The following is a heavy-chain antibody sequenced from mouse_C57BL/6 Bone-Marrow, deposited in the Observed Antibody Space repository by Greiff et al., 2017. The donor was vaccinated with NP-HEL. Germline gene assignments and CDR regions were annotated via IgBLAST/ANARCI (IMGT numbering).Heavy chain of an antibody. CDR2: IDPETGGT. J-gene: IGHJ1*01. Sequence: QVQLQQSGAELVRPGASVTLSCKASGYTFTDYEMHWVKQTPVHGLEWIGAIDPETGGTAYNQKFKGKAILTADNSSSTAYMKLRSLTSQDSAVYYCTRYYGSSYLYFDVWGAGTAVTVSS. CDR3: TRYYGSSYLYFDV. CDR1: GYTFTDYE. D-gene: IGHD1-1*01. V-gene: IGHV1-15*01.